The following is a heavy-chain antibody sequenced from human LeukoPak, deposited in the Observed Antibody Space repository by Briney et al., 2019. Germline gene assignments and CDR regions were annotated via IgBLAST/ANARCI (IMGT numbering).Heavy chain of an antibody. D-gene: IGHD6-13*01. Sequence: ASVKVSCKASGYTFAKYAIHWVRQAPGQRLEWMGWINAGNGNTRYSQKFQGGVTITRDTSASTAYMELSSLRSEDTAVYYCASRIAAAGRSEENWFDPWGQGTLVTVSS. J-gene: IGHJ5*02. CDR2: INAGNGNT. CDR3: ASRIAAAGRSEENWFDP. CDR1: GYTFAKYA. V-gene: IGHV1-3*01.